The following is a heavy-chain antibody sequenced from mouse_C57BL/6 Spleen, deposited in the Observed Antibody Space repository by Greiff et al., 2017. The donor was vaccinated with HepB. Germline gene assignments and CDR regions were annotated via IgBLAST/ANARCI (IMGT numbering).Heavy chain of an antibody. Sequence: QVHVKQPGAELVMPGASVKLSCKASGYTFTSYWMHWVKQRPGQGLEWIGEIDPSDSYTNYNQKFKGKSTLTVDKSSSTAYMQLSSLTSEDSAVYYCARGAYYYGSSYWYFDVWGTGTTVTVSS. V-gene: IGHV1-69*01. CDR3: ARGAYYYGSSYWYFDV. CDR1: GYTFTSYW. J-gene: IGHJ1*03. D-gene: IGHD1-1*01. CDR2: IDPSDSYT.